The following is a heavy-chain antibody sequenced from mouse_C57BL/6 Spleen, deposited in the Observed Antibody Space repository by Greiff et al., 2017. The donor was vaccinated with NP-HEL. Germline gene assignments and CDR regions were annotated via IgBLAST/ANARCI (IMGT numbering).Heavy chain of an antibody. D-gene: IGHD1-1*02. V-gene: IGHV14-1*01. CDR1: GFNIHDYY. CDR2: IDPEEGDT. Sequence: EVPPQQSGAELVRPGASVKLFCPASGFNIHDYYMHRVKQRPEQSLGWIGRIDPEEGDTEYAPKFQGKATMTADTSSNTAYLQLSSLTSEDTAVYYCTTYGSYRFAYWGQGTLVTVSA. CDR3: TTYGSYRFAY. J-gene: IGHJ3*01.